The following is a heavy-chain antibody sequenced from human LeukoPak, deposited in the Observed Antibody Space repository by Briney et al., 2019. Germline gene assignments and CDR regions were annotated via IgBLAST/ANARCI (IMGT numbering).Heavy chain of an antibody. CDR3: AREDNRGYRYFDY. CDR1: GFTFSSYA. V-gene: IGHV3-23*01. D-gene: IGHD5-18*01. J-gene: IGHJ4*02. CDR2: ISGSGGST. Sequence: PGGSLRLSCAASGFTFSSYAMSWVRQAPGKGLEWVSAISGSGGSTYYADSVKGRFTVSRDNSKNTLYLQMNSLRGEDTAVHYCAREDNRGYRYFDYWGQGTLVTVSS.